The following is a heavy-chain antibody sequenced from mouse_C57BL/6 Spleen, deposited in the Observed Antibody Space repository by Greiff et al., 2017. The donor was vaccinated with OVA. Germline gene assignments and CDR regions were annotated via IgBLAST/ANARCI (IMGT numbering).Heavy chain of an antibody. CDR1: GFNIKDYY. CDR2: IDPEDGDT. V-gene: IGHV14-1*01. D-gene: IGHD2-2*01. Sequence: VQLQQSGAELVRPGASVKLSCTASGFNIKDYYMHWVKQRPEQGLEWIGRIDPEDGDTEYAPKFQGKATMTADTSSNTAYLQLSSLTSEDTAVYYCTAPYGYDRAWCAYWGQGTLVTVSA. CDR3: TAPYGYDRAWCAY. J-gene: IGHJ3*01.